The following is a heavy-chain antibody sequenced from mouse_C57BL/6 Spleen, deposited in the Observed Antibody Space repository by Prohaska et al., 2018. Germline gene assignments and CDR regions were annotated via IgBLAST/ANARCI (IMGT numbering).Heavy chain of an antibody. J-gene: IGHJ3*01. CDR3: ARQIYYDYDGFAY. D-gene: IGHD2-4*01. V-gene: IGHV1-26*01. Sequence: HGKSLEWIGDINPNNGGTSYNQKFKGKATLTVDKSSSTAYMELRSLTSEDSAVYYCARQIYYDYDGFAYWGQGTLVTVSA. CDR2: INPNNGGT.